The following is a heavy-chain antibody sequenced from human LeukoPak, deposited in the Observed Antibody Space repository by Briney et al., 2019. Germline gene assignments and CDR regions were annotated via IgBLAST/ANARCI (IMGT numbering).Heavy chain of an antibody. CDR3: ARVNAAFHYYESNSLDC. J-gene: IGHJ4*02. CDR1: GFSISSGFY. CDR2: IYHSGST. D-gene: IGHD3-22*01. Sequence: SETLSLTCAVSGFSISSGFYWGWIRQPPGRGLEWIGSIYHSGSTYYNPSLRSRVTISVDTSKNQFSLKVSSVTAADTAVYYCARVNAAFHYYESNSLDCWGQGTLVTVSS. V-gene: IGHV4-38-2*01.